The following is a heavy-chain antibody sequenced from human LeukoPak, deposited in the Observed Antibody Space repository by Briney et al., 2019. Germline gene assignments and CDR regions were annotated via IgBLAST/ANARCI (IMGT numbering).Heavy chain of an antibody. V-gene: IGHV6-1*01. CDR2: TYYRSKWYN. D-gene: IGHD3-10*01. J-gene: IGHJ6*02. CDR3: ARDRRLWSGELSSKKYYYYGMDV. Sequence: SQTLSLTCAISGDSVSSNSAAWNWIRQSPSRGLEWLGRTYYRSKWYNDYAVSVKSRITINPDTSKNQFSLQLNSVTPEDTAVYYCARDRRLWSGELSSKKYYYYGMDVWGQGTTVTVSS. CDR1: GDSVSSNSAA.